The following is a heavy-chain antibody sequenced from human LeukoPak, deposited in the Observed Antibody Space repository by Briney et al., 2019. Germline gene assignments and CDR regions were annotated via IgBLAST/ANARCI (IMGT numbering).Heavy chain of an antibody. CDR2: IYTSGST. J-gene: IGHJ4*02. Sequence: PSQTLSLTCTVSGGSISSGSYYWSWIRQPAGKGLEWIGRIYTSGSTNYNPSLKSRVTISVDTSKNQFSLKLSSVTAADTAVYYCARDLGGGSYFDYWGQGTLVTVSS. D-gene: IGHD3-16*01. V-gene: IGHV4-61*02. CDR3: ARDLGGGSYFDY. CDR1: GGSISSGSYY.